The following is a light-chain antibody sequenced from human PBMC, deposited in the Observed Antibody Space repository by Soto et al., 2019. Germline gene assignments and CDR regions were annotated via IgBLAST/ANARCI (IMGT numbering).Light chain of an antibody. Sequence: QSALTQPASVSGSPGQSITISCTGTSSDVGSYNLVSWYQQHPGKAPKLMIYEGSKRPSGVSNRFSASKSGNTASLTISVLQAEDEADYYCCSYAGSSTVVFGGGTKLTVL. V-gene: IGLV2-23*01. CDR3: CSYAGSSTVV. CDR1: SSDVGSYNL. CDR2: EGS. J-gene: IGLJ2*01.